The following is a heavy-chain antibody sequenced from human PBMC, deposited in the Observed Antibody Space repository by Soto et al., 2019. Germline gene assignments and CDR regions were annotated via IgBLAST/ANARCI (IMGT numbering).Heavy chain of an antibody. J-gene: IGHJ4*02. V-gene: IGHV3-23*01. Sequence: GGSLRLSCAASGFTFSSYALTWVRQAPGKGLEWVSVISGGGINTLYADSVKGRFTISRDNSKNTLYLQMNSLRADDTAVYYCETVGRANSFDNWGQGTLVTVSS. CDR1: GFTFSSYA. CDR2: ISGGGINT. CDR3: ETVGRANSFDN.